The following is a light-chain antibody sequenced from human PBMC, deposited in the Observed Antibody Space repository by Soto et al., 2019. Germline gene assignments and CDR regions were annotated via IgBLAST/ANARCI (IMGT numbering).Light chain of an antibody. CDR2: EVS. V-gene: IGLV2-14*01. CDR3: SSYTGSSTLGV. Sequence: QSVLTQPASVSGSPGQSITISCTGTSSDVGAYNYVSWYQQHPGKAPKLMISEVSNRPSGVSNRFSGSKSGNTASLTISGLQAEDEADYYCSSYTGSSTLGVFGTGTKVTVL. CDR1: SSDVGAYNY. J-gene: IGLJ1*01.